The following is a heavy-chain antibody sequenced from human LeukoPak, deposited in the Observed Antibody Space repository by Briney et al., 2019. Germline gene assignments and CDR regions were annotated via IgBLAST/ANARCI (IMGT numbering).Heavy chain of an antibody. CDR3: ARSEWELLTLDY. CDR2: IYYSGST. Sequence: SETLSLTCTVSGGSISSYYWSWIRQPPGKRLEWIGYIYYSGSTNYNPSLKSRVTISVDTSKNQFSLKLSSVTAADTAVYYCARSEWELLTLDYWGQGTLVTVSS. D-gene: IGHD1-26*01. J-gene: IGHJ4*02. V-gene: IGHV4-59*08. CDR1: GGSISSYY.